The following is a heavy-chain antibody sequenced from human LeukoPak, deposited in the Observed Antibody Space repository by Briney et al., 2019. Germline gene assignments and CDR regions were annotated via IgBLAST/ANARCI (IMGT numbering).Heavy chain of an antibody. CDR1: GYSFTTYW. V-gene: IGHV5-51*01. Sequence: GESLKISCKSSGYSFTTYWIGWVRQMPGKGLEWMGITYPGDSDTRYSPSFQGQVTISADKSISTAYLQWSSLKASDTAIYYCARRSPSAEYFQHWGQGTLVTVSS. CDR3: ARRSPSAEYFQH. J-gene: IGHJ1*01. CDR2: TYPGDSDT.